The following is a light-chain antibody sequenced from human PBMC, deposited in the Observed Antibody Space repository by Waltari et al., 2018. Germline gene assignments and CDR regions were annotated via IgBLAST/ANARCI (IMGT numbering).Light chain of an antibody. CDR1: SSDVGGYNY. V-gene: IGLV2-11*01. Sequence: VTISCTGTSSDVGGYNYVSWYQQHPGKAPKLMIYDVSKRPSGVPDRFSGSKSGNTASLTIPGLQAEDEADYYCCSYAGSYTWVFGGGTKLTVL. J-gene: IGLJ3*02. CDR3: CSYAGSYTWV. CDR2: DVS.